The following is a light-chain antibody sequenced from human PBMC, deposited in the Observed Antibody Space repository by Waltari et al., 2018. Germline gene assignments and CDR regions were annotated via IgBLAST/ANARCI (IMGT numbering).Light chain of an antibody. J-gene: IGLJ1*01. CDR3: SSYTTSRTYI. CDR2: DVD. V-gene: IGLV2-14*03. Sequence: QSALTQPASVSGSPSQSIAISCTGTSSDVGGHNSVPWYQQHPNKAPKLIIYDVDSRPSGVSDRFSGSKSGNTASLTISGLQTEDEADYYCSSYTTSRTYIFGAGTKVSVL. CDR1: SSDVGGHNS.